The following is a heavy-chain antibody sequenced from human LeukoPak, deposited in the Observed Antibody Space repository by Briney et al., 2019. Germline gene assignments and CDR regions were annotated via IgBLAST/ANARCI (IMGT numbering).Heavy chain of an antibody. J-gene: IGHJ4*02. CDR1: GDSIRSNNYY. D-gene: IGHD3-3*01. V-gene: IGHV4-39*01. CDR2: IYDTGST. CDR3: QSRFLEWLLDY. Sequence: SETLSLTCTVSGDSIRSNNYYWGWIRQPPGKGLEWIGSIYDTGSTFYNPSLKSRVIISVDTSKNQFSLKLSSVTGADTAVYYCQSRFLEWLLDYWGQGTLVTVSS.